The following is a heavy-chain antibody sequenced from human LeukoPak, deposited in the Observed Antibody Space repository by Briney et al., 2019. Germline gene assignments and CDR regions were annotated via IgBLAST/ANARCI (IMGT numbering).Heavy chain of an antibody. V-gene: IGHV4-59*01. CDR3: ARGISCTNGVCHDY. CDR1: GGSINSYY. CDR2: IYYSGST. Sequence: SETLSLTCTVSGGSINSYYWSWIRQPPGKGLEWIGYIYYSGSTNYNPSLKSRVTISVDTSKNQFSLKLSSVTAADTAVHYCARGISCTNGVCHDYWGQGTLVTVSS. D-gene: IGHD2-8*01. J-gene: IGHJ4*02.